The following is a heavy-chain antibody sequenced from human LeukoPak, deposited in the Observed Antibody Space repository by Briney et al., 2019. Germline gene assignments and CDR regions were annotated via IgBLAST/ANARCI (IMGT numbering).Heavy chain of an antibody. CDR1: GGSFSGYY. CDR3: AREWDSSSFDPRASGDS. D-gene: IGHD3-22*01. V-gene: IGHV4-34*01. J-gene: IGHJ4*02. CDR2: INHSGST. Sequence: PSETLSLTCAVYGGSFSGYYWSWIRQPPGKGLEWIGEINHSGSTNYNPSLKSRVTISVDTSKNQFSLKLSSVTAADTAVYYCAREWDSSSFDPRASGDSWGQGTLVIVSS.